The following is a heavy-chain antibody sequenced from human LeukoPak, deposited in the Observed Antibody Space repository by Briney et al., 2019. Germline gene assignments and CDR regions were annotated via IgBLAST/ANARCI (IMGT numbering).Heavy chain of an antibody. D-gene: IGHD3-10*01. CDR3: ARDTDYYYGSGSYSDPDYYYYCGMDV. Sequence: ASVKVSCKASGYTFTGYYMHWVRQAPGQGLEWMGGFDPEDGETIYAQKFQGRVTMTEDTSTDTAYMELSSLRSEDTAVYYCARDTDYYYGSGSYSDPDYYYYCGMDVWGQGTTVTVSS. CDR1: GYTFTGYY. J-gene: IGHJ6*02. V-gene: IGHV1-24*01. CDR2: FDPEDGET.